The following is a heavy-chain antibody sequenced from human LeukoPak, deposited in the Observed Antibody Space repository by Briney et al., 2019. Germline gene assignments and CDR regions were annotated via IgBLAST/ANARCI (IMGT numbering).Heavy chain of an antibody. Sequence: SQTLSLTCAVSGGSISSGGYSWSWIRQPPGKGLEWIGYIYHSGSTYYNPSLKGRVTISVDRPKNQFSLKLSSVTAADTAVYYCARAQEAAAGGFDYWGQGTLVTVSS. D-gene: IGHD6-13*01. CDR1: GGSISSGGYS. J-gene: IGHJ4*02. CDR3: ARAQEAAAGGFDY. CDR2: IYHSGST. V-gene: IGHV4-30-2*01.